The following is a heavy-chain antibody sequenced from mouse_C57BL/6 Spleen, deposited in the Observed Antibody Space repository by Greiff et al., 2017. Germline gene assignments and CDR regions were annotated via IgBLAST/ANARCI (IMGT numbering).Heavy chain of an antibody. D-gene: IGHD1-1*01. J-gene: IGHJ1*03. CDR3: ARGNYYGSSSYWYFDV. V-gene: IGHV1-52*01. CDR2: IDPSDSET. Sequence: VQLQQPGAELVRPGSSVKLSCKASGYTFTSYWMHWVKQRPIQGLEWIGNIDPSDSETHYNQKFKDKATLTVDKSSSTAYMQLSSLTSEDSAVYYCARGNYYGSSSYWYFDVWGTGTTVTVSS. CDR1: GYTFTSYW.